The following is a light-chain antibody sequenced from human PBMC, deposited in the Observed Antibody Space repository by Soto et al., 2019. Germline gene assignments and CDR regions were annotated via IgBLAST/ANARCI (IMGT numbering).Light chain of an antibody. Sequence: DIPMTQSPSSLSASVGDRVTITCRASQGISNDLAWYQQKPGKVPKLLIYTASTLQSGVTSRFSGSGSGTDFTLTISSLQPEDVATYYCQKYNSAPRTFGPGTKVDLK. CDR1: QGISND. V-gene: IGKV1-27*01. CDR3: QKYNSAPRT. CDR2: TAS. J-gene: IGKJ3*01.